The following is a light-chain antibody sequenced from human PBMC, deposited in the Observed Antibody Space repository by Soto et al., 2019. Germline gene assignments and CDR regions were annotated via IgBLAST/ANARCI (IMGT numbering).Light chain of an antibody. J-gene: IGKJ5*01. CDR1: QGISSY. CDR2: TAS. Sequence: DIPMTQSPATLSVSLLYTVTITFRASQGISSYLAWYQQKPGKAPNLLIHTASTLQSGVPSRFSGSGSGTEFTLTISSLQPEDFATYYCQQRNIKPTSFGQGTRLEIK. CDR3: QQRNIKPTS. V-gene: IGKV1-9*01.